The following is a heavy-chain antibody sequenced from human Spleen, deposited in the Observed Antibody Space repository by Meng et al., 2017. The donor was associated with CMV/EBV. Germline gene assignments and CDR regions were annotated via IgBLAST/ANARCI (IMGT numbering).Heavy chain of an antibody. Sequence: GGSLRLSCKGSGYSFTSYWIGWVRQMPGKGLEWMGIIYPGDSDTRYSPSFQGQVTISADKSISTAYLQWSSLKASDTAMYYCASSSVHAFDIWGQGTMVTVSS. D-gene: IGHD2/OR15-2a*01. CDR2: IYPGDSDT. CDR1: GYSFTSYW. J-gene: IGHJ3*02. CDR3: ASSSVHAFDI. V-gene: IGHV5-51*01.